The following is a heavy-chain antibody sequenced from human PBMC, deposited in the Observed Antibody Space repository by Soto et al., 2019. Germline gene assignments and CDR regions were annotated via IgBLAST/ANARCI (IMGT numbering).Heavy chain of an antibody. D-gene: IGHD6-13*01. Sequence: PGGSLRLSCAASGFTFSGYAMSWVRQAPGKGLEWVSAISGSGGSTYYADSVKGRFTISRDNSKNTLYLQMNSLRAEDTAVYYCAKLLSSSWSFDYWGQGTLVTVSS. V-gene: IGHV3-23*01. J-gene: IGHJ4*02. CDR1: GFTFSGYA. CDR3: AKLLSSSWSFDY. CDR2: ISGSGGST.